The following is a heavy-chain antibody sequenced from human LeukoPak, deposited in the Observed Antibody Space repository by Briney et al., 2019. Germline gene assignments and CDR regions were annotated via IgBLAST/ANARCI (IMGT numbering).Heavy chain of an antibody. CDR3: ARALIAGTPIVPDQYYMDV. CDR1: GGTFSSYA. CDR2: IIPIFGTA. D-gene: IGHD1-20*01. V-gene: IGHV1-69*13. J-gene: IGHJ6*03. Sequence: SVTVSCKASGGTFSSYAISWVRQAPGQGLEWMGGIIPIFGTANYAQKFQGRVTITADESTSTAYMELSSLRSEDTAVYYCARALIAGTPIVPDQYYMDVWGKGTTVTVSS.